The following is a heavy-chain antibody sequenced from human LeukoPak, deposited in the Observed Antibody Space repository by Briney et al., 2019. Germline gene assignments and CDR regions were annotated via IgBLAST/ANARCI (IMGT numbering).Heavy chain of an antibody. J-gene: IGHJ4*02. D-gene: IGHD3-10*01. CDR1: GGSISSYY. CDR3: AREREPHGAGTYFDY. CDR2: IYTSGST. V-gene: IGHV4-59*01. Sequence: SETLSLTCTVSGGSISSYYWSWIRQPPGKGLEWIGYIYTSGSTNYNPSLKSRVTISVDTSKNQFSLKLISVTAADTAIYYCAREREPHGAGTYFDYWGQGTLVTVSS.